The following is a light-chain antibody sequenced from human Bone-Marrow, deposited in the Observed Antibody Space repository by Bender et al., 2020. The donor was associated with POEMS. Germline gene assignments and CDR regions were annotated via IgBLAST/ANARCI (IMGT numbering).Light chain of an antibody. CDR2: EGT. J-gene: IGLJ1*01. CDR1: SSDVGKYNL. Sequence: QSALTQPASVSGSPGQSITISCTGTSSDVGKYNLVSWYQQIPGKAPKLMIYEGTKRPSGVSNRFSGSRSGNTASLTISGLRAEDEADYYCCSYTGVGVFGTGTKVTVL. CDR3: CSYTGVGV. V-gene: IGLV2-23*01.